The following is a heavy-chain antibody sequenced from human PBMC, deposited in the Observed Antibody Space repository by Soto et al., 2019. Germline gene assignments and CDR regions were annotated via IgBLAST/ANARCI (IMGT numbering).Heavy chain of an antibody. CDR2: ISYTSATT. D-gene: IGHD5-18*01. J-gene: IGHJ4*02. CDR1: GFTFSDYA. CDR3: ARDTSRYTYGSFYFDH. Sequence: WGSLRLSCASSGFTFSDYAVNWVRQAPGRGLEWISFISYTSATTHYADSVRGRFTISRDNANNSLYLEMNSLRDEDTAVYFCARDTSRYTYGSFYFDHWGQGALVTVSS. V-gene: IGHV3-48*02.